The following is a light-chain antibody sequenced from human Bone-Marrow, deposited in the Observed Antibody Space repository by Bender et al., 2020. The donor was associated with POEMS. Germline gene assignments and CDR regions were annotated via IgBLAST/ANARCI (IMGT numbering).Light chain of an antibody. J-gene: IGLJ1*01. V-gene: IGLV2-23*01. CDR1: SSDVGSYKY. Sequence: QSALTQPASVSGSPGQSITMSCTGTSSDVGSYKYVSWYQQHPGKAPKLMIYEGNKRPSGVSNRFSGSKSGNTASLTISGLQAEDEADYYCCSYAGSKYVFGNGTKVTVL. CDR3: CSYAGSKYV. CDR2: EGN.